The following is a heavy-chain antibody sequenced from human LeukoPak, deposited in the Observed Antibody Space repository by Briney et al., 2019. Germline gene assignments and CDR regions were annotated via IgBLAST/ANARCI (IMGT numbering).Heavy chain of an antibody. V-gene: IGHV1-69*04. CDR3: ARGRGSSGWYPDY. CDR2: IIPILGIA. Sequence: ASVKVSCKASGGTFSSYAISWVRQAPGQGLEWMGRIIPILGIANYAQKFQGRVTMTRNTSISTAYMELSSLRSEDTAVYYCARGRGSSGWYPDYWGQGTLVTVSS. CDR1: GGTFSSYA. D-gene: IGHD6-19*01. J-gene: IGHJ4*02.